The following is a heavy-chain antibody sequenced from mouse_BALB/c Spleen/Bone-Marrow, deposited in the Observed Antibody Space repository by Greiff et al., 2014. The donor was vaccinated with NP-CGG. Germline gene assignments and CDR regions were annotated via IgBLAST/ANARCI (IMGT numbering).Heavy chain of an antibody. CDR3: AREAYYGPDY. D-gene: IGHD1-2*01. J-gene: IGHJ2*01. CDR2: INPSNGRT. V-gene: IGHV1S81*02. CDR1: GYTFTRYW. Sequence: QVQLKESGAELVKPGASVKLSCKASGYTFTRYWMEWVKQRPGQGLEWIGEINPSNGRTNYNEKFKGKATLTVDKSSSTAYMQLSSLTSVDSAVYYCAREAYYGPDYWGQGTTLTVSP.